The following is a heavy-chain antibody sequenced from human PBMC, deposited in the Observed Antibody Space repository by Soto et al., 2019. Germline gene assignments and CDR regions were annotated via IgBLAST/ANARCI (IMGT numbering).Heavy chain of an antibody. CDR3: ARMESFGSLNWFDP. CDR2: MNPGSGDT. V-gene: IGHV1-8*02. Sequence: ASVKVSCKASGYTFTNNDVSWVRQATGQGLEGMGWMNPGSGDTGHAQKFQGRVTMTRDISIATAYMELNSLTSDDTALYYCARMESFGSLNWFDPWGQGTLVTVSS. J-gene: IGHJ5*02. D-gene: IGHD5-18*01. CDR1: GYTFTNND.